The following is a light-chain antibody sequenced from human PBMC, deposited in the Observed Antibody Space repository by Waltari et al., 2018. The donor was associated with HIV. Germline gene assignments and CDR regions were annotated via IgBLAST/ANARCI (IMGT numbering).Light chain of an antibody. J-gene: IGKJ2*01. CDR2: AAS. CDR3: QQTDSFPYT. Sequence: DIQMTQSPSSVSASVGDRVTITCRTSQPISNWLAWYQQKPGKAPELLIYAASSVQSWVPSRFSGSGSGTDFTLTISSLQPEDCATYYCQQTDSFPYTFGQGTKLRIK. V-gene: IGKV1D-12*01. CDR1: QPISNW.